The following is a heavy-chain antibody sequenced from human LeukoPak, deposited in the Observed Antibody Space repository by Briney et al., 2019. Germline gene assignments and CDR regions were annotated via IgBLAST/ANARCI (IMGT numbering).Heavy chain of an antibody. CDR1: GYTFSSEY. D-gene: IGHD5-12*01. J-gene: IGHJ4*02. CDR2: INPSGGST. V-gene: IGHV1-46*01. Sequence: AAVKVSCKASGYTFSSEYMHWVRQAPGQGVEGMGIINPSGGSTSYAQKFKGSVTLNRDMSTSTVYMKLSSLRSEDTAVYSCARDQKGLGSGYDSQAQTTDDYWGQGTLVTVSS. CDR3: ARDQKGLGSGYDSQAQTTDDY.